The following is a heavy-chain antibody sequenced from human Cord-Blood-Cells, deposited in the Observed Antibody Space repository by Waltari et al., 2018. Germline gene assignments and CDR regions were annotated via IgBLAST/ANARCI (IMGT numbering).Heavy chain of an antibody. CDR3: ARLSRLEPNFDY. CDR1: GGSISSSSYY. CDR2: IYYSGST. V-gene: IGHV4-39*01. J-gene: IGHJ4*02. D-gene: IGHD1-1*01. Sequence: QLQLQESGPGLVKPSETLFLTCTVSGGSISSSSYYWGWIRQPPGKGLEWIGSIYYSGSTYYNPSLKSRVTISVDTSKNQFSLKLSSVTAADTAVYYCARLSRLEPNFDYWGQGTLVTVSS.